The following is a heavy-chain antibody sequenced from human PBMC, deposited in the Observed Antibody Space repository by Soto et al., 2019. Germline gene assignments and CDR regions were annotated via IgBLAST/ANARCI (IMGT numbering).Heavy chain of an antibody. V-gene: IGHV3-9*01. Sequence: GGSPRLSCAASAFTFSNYGMHWVRQAPGKGLEWVSGISWNSGSIGYADSVKGRFTISRDNAKNSLYLQMNSLRAEDTALYYCASDASDYWGQGTLVTVSS. CDR1: AFTFSNYG. CDR3: ASDASDY. CDR2: ISWNSGSI. J-gene: IGHJ4*02.